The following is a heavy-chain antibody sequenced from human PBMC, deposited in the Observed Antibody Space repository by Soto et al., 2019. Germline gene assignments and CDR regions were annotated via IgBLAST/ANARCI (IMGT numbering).Heavy chain of an antibody. CDR1: GGSISSSNW. V-gene: IGHV4-4*02. Sequence: PSETLSLTCAVSGGSISSSNWWSWVRQPPGKGLEWIGEIYHSGSTNYNPSLKSRVTISVDKSKNQFSLKLSSVTAADTAVYYCARILWFGELSPRWFDPWGQGTLVTVSS. CDR3: ARILWFGELSPRWFDP. CDR2: IYHSGST. D-gene: IGHD3-10*01. J-gene: IGHJ5*02.